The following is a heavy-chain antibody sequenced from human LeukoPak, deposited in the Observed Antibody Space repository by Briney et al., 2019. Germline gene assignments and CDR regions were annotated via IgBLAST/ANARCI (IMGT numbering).Heavy chain of an antibody. D-gene: IGHD2/OR15-2a*01. Sequence: GGSLRLSCAASGFTFSDYYMTWIRQAPGKGLEWVSFISSSGDSLYYADSVRGRFTISRDNAKNSLFLQMNSLRAEDTAVYYCAREVVIVPDYFYYGLDVRGQGTTVTVSS. V-gene: IGHV3-11*01. CDR3: AREVVIVPDYFYYGLDV. J-gene: IGHJ6*02. CDR1: GFTFSDYY. CDR2: ISSSGDSL.